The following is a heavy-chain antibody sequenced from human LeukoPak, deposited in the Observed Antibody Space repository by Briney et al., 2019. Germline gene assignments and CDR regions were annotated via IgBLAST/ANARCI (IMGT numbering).Heavy chain of an antibody. D-gene: IGHD3-10*01. CDR1: GFTFSSYA. Sequence: PGRSLRLSCAASGFTFSSYAMHWVRQAPGKGLEWGAVISYDESNKYYADSVKGRFTISRDNSKNTLYLQMNSLRAEDTAVYYCARDRNYGSGSYCDYWGQGTLVTVSS. V-gene: IGHV3-30-3*01. J-gene: IGHJ4*02. CDR3: ARDRNYGSGSYCDY. CDR2: ISYDESNK.